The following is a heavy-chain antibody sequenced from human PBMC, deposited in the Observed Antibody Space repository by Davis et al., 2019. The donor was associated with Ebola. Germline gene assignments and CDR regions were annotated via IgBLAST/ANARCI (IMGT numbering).Heavy chain of an antibody. CDR3: ARDGGRDDIESIALDY. CDR2: ISSSSSYI. D-gene: IGHD6-6*01. CDR1: GFTFSSYS. Sequence: GESLKISCAASGFTFSSYSMNWVRQAPGKGLEWVSSISSSSSYIYYADSVKGRFTISRDNAKNSLYLQMNSLRAEDTAVYYCARDGGRDDIESIALDYWGQGTLVTVSS. J-gene: IGHJ4*02. V-gene: IGHV3-21*01.